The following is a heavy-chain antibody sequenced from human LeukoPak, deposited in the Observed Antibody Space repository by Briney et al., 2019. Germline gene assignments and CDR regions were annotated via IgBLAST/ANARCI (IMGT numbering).Heavy chain of an antibody. CDR3: VTVTTEGAKDY. D-gene: IGHD1-14*01. J-gene: IGHJ4*02. V-gene: IGHV3-11*05. CDR2: ISSSSHYT. Sequence: GGSLRLSCAASGFSFRDRYMGWVRQAPGKGLAWVSYISSSSHYTNYEASVRGRFIISRDNARDSVYLQMNSLRVEDTAIYYCVTVTTEGAKDYWGQGTLVTVSS. CDR1: GFSFRDRY.